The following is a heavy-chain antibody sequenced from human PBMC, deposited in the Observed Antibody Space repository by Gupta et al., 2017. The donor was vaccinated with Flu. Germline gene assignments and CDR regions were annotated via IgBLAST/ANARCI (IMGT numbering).Heavy chain of an antibody. CDR3: ATLPSLTTGYYYYYYMDV. Sequence: KGLEWVSSISSSSSYIYYADSVKGRFTISRDNAKNSLYLQMNSLRAEDTAVYYCATLPSLTTGYYYYYYMDVWGKGTTVTVSS. CDR2: ISSSSSYI. D-gene: IGHD1-26*01. V-gene: IGHV3-21*01. J-gene: IGHJ6*03.